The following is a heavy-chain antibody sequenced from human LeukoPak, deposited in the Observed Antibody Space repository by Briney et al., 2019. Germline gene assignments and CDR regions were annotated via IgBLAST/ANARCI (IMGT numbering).Heavy chain of an antibody. D-gene: IGHD3-10*01. V-gene: IGHV1-69-2*01. J-gene: IGHJ5*02. Sequence: GASVKVSCKASGYTFTDYYMHWVQQAPGKGLEWMGRVDPEDGETIYAEKFQGRVTITADTSTDTAYMELSSLRSEDTAVYYCATGGTYSAVQGFRSPQPWGQGTLVTVSS. CDR2: VDPEDGET. CDR1: GYTFTDYY. CDR3: ATGGTYSAVQGFRSPQP.